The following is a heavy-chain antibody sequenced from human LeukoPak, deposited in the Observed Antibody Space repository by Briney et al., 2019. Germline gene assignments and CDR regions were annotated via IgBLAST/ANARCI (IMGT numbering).Heavy chain of an antibody. CDR2: ISAYNGNT. D-gene: IGHD2-2*01. CDR3: ARGAISRYQLLFYFDY. J-gene: IGHJ4*02. V-gene: IGHV1-18*01. Sequence: GASVKVSCKASGYTFTSYGISWVRQAPGQGLEWMGWISAYNGNTNYAQKLQGRVTMTTDTSTSTAYMELRSLRSDDTAVYYCARGAISRYQLLFYFDYWGQGTLVTVSS. CDR1: GYTFTSYG.